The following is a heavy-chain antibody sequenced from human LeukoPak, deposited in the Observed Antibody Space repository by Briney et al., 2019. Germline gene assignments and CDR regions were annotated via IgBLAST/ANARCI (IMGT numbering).Heavy chain of an antibody. CDR2: ISGSGTVT. Sequence: GGSLRLSCAASGFTFSNHAMNWVRQAPGKGLEWVSIISGSGTVTYYADSVKGRFTISRDDSKNTLYLQMNSLRAEDTAVYYCAKTSVGEGRIIGSGYFDNWGQGTLVTVSS. CDR1: GFTFSNHA. CDR3: AKTSVGEGRIIGSGYFDN. D-gene: IGHD2-15*01. V-gene: IGHV3-23*01. J-gene: IGHJ4*02.